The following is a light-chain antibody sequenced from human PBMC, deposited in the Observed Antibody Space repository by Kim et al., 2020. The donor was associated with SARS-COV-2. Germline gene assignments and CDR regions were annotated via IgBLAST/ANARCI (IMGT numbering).Light chain of an antibody. V-gene: IGKV3-11*01. CDR3: QQRNTWPLT. CDR1: QSVSIC. Sequence: ETVLTQSPATLSLSPGERATLSCRASQSVSICLGWYQQKPGQAPRLLIYDTSNRVTGIPARFSGTGSGTDFTLTISSLEPEDFAVYYCQQRNTWPLTFGGGTKVDIK. J-gene: IGKJ4*01. CDR2: DTS.